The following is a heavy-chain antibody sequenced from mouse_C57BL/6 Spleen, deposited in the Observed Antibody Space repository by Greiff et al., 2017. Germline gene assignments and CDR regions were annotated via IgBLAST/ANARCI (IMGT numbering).Heavy chain of an antibody. CDR2: IDPSDSDT. V-gene: IGHV1-52*01. CDR1: GYTFTSYW. D-gene: IGHD2-14*01. CDR3: ASEYGYDGEYAMED. Sequence: QVQLQQPGAELVRPGSSVKLSCKASGYTFTSYWMHWVKQRPIQGLEWIGNIDPSDSDTHYNQKFKDKATLTVDKSSSTAYMQLSSLTSEDSAVYYCASEYGYDGEYAMEDWGQGTSVTVSS. J-gene: IGHJ4*01.